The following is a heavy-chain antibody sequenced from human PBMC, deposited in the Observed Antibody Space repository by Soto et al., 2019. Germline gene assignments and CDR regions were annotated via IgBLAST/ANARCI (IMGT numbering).Heavy chain of an antibody. J-gene: IGHJ4*02. CDR1: GFSFSDYG. D-gene: IGHD4-17*01. V-gene: IGHV3-33*01. CDR3: ARGATIERGERDFDY. Sequence: QVQLVESGAGVVQPGRSLRLSCAASGFSFSDYGMHWVRQAPGKGLEWVAAIWYDGSHKYHADSVKDRFTISRDNSKNTLYLEMDSLRAEDTVVYYCARGATIERGERDFDYWGQGALVTVSS. CDR2: IWYDGSHK.